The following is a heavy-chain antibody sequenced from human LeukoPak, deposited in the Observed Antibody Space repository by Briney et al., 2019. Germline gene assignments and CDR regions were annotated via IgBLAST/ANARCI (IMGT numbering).Heavy chain of an antibody. J-gene: IGHJ3*02. V-gene: IGHV3-66*01. CDR1: GFTVSSNY. CDR3: ARDLRQPYYYDSSAGAFDI. D-gene: IGHD3-22*01. CDR2: IYSGGST. Sequence: GGSLRLSCAASGFTVSSNYMSWVRQAPGKGLEWVSAIYSGGSTYYADSVKGRFTISRDNSKNTLYLQMNSLRAEDTAVYYCARDLRQPYYYDSSAGAFDIWGQGTMVTVSS.